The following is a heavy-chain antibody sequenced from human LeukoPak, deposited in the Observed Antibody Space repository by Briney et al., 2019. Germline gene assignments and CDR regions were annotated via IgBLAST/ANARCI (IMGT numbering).Heavy chain of an antibody. CDR2: TSGSGGRT. D-gene: IGHD4-17*01. J-gene: IGHJ4*02. V-gene: IGHV3-23*01. CDR1: GFTLSSYA. CDR3: ANGRTTVATLDY. Sequence: PGGSLRLSCAASGFTLSSYAMSWVRQAPGNRLEWVSGTSGSGGRTYCADTVKGRLTIYRYNSKNTLYLEMNSLRVEDTGVYYCANGRTTVATLDYWGQGTLVTVSS.